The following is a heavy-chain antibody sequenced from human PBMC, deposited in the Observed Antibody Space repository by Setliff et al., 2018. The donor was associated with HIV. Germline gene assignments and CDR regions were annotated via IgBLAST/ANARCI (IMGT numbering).Heavy chain of an antibody. J-gene: IGHJ6*03. D-gene: IGHD3-9*01. Sequence: PGESLKISCKDSGYSFPNDWIGWVRQKPGKGLEWVAIIVPRDSETRYSPSFEGQVTISVDRSLNTVYLQWSRLRASDSAIYYCTRHPLRPGIAGYFYFVDVWGTGTTVTVSS. CDR1: GYSFPNDW. V-gene: IGHV5-51*01. CDR2: IVPRDSET. CDR3: TRHPLRPGIAGYFYFVDV.